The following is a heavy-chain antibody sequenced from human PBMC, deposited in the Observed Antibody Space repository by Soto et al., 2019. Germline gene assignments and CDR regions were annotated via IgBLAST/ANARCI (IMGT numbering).Heavy chain of an antibody. CDR1: GYTFFTYD. CDR2: IIPIFGTA. CDR3: ARGVPHPQRYPFRGYFDY. Sequence: SVKLSCKASGYTFFTYDISWVRQAPGQGLEWMGGIIPIFGTANYAQKFQGRVTITADESTSTAYMELSSLRSEDTAVYYCARGVPHPQRYPFRGYFDYWGQGTLVTVSS. D-gene: IGHD6-25*01. V-gene: IGHV1-69*13. J-gene: IGHJ4*02.